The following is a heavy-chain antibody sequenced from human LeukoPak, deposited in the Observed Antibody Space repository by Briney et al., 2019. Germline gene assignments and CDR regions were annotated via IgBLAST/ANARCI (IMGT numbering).Heavy chain of an antibody. CDR2: IHQDGSEK. CDR1: GFTFSSYW. CDR3: GRESSSSTFDY. Sequence: GGSLRLSCAASGFTFSSYWMSWVRQAPGTGLEWVANIHQDGSEKYYVDSVKGRFTISRDNAKNSLYLQMNSLRAEDTAIYHCGRESSSSTFDYWGQGTLVTVSS. V-gene: IGHV3-7*01. D-gene: IGHD5/OR15-5a*01. J-gene: IGHJ4*02.